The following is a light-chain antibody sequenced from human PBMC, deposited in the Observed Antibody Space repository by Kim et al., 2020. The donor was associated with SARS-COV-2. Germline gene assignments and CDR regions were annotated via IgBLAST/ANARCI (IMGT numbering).Light chain of an antibody. V-gene: IGKV3-20*01. CDR2: DAS. CDR3: QQYGRSPVT. CDR1: QRVSSNY. J-gene: IGKJ4*01. Sequence: SPGQTTTLSCRASQRVSSNYLAWYQQKPGQAPRLLIYDASNRATGIPDRLSGSGSGTEFTLTITRLEPEDFAVYFCQQYGRSPVTFGGGTKVDIK.